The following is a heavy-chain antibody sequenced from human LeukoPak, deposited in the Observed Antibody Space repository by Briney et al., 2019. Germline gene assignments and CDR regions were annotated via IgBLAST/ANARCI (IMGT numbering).Heavy chain of an antibody. V-gene: IGHV4-39*02. J-gene: IGHJ4*02. CDR3: ARAVGYCSGGSCSLDY. CDR2: VDYSGST. D-gene: IGHD2-15*01. CDR1: GDSISSSRYY. Sequence: EPSETLSLTCTVSGDSISSSRYYWGWIRQSPGQGLELIGVVDYSGSTNYNPSLKSRVTISVDTSKNHFSLKLSSVTAADTAVYYCARAVGYCSGGSCSLDYWGQGTLVTVSS.